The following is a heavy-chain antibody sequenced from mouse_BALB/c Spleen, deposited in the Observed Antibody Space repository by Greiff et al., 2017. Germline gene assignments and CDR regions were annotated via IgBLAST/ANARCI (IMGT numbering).Heavy chain of an antibody. Sequence: DVQLVESGGGLVKPGGSLKLSCAASGFAFSSYDMSWVRQTPEKRLEWVAYISSGGGSTYYPDTVKGRFTISRDNAKNTLYLQMSSLKSEDTAMYYCARHKGDYGPYAMDYWGQGTSVTVSS. CDR1: GFAFSSYD. V-gene: IGHV5-12-1*01. D-gene: IGHD2-4*01. J-gene: IGHJ4*01. CDR2: ISSGGGST. CDR3: ARHKGDYGPYAMDY.